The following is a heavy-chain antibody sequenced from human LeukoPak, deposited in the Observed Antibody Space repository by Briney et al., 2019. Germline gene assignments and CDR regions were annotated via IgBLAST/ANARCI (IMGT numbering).Heavy chain of an antibody. Sequence: PGGSLRLSCAASGFTFSNYWMHWVRQAPGKGLVWVSRINSDGSRTSYADSVKGRFTISRDNAKNTVYLQMNSLRAEDTAVYYCARDLGQYYDTSDNWFDPWGQGTLVTVSS. D-gene: IGHD3-22*01. V-gene: IGHV3-74*01. CDR3: ARDLGQYYDTSDNWFDP. CDR1: GFTFSNYW. CDR2: INSDGSRT. J-gene: IGHJ5*02.